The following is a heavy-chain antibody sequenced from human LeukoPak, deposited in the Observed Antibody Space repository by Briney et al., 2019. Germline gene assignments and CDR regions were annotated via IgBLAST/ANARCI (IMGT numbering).Heavy chain of an antibody. CDR2: ISSSSSYI. Sequence: GGSLRLSCAASGFTFSSYSMNWVRQAPGKGLEWVSSISSSSSYIYYADSVKGRFTTSRDNAKNSLYLQMNSLRAEDTAVYYCARDRSMADAFDIWGQGTMVTVSS. V-gene: IGHV3-21*01. D-gene: IGHD5-24*01. CDR3: ARDRSMADAFDI. CDR1: GFTFSSYS. J-gene: IGHJ3*02.